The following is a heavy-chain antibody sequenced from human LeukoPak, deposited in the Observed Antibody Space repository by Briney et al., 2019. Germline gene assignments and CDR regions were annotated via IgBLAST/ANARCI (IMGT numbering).Heavy chain of an antibody. J-gene: IGHJ6*02. CDR2: ISAYNGNT. Sequence: GASVKVSCKASGYTFTSYGISWVRQAPGQGLEWMGWISAYNGNTNYAQKLQGRVTMTTDTSTSTAYMELRSLRSDDTAVYYCARDPPYSSSWYYYYYGMDVWGQGTTITVSS. V-gene: IGHV1-18*01. CDR3: ARDPPYSSSWYYYYYGMDV. D-gene: IGHD6-13*01. CDR1: GYTFTSYG.